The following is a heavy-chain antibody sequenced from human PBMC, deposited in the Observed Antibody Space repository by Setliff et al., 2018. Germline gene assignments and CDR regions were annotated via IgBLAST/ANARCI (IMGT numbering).Heavy chain of an antibody. Sequence: LETLSLTCAVSGFSISSGYYWGWIRQPPGKGLEWIVNIHYSGKAYYNPSLKSRVTLSVDTSKNHVSLKLRSVTASDTAVYYCARAHTWSLPNDNSGYPGWFDPWGQGTLVTVSS. CDR1: GFSISSGYY. D-gene: IGHD3-22*01. V-gene: IGHV4-38-2*01. J-gene: IGHJ5*02. CDR3: ARAHTWSLPNDNSGYPGWFDP. CDR2: IHYSGKA.